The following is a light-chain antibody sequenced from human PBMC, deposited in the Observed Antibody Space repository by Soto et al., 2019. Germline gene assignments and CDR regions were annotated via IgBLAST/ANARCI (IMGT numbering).Light chain of an antibody. CDR2: EGS. Sequence: QSALTQPASVSGSPGQSITISCTGTSSDVGSYTLVSWYQQHPGKAHKLMIYEGSKRPSGVSNRFSGSKSGNTASLSISGLQAEYEAYYYCCSYAGRSTLVFGGGTKLTVL. J-gene: IGLJ2*01. CDR1: SSDVGSYTL. V-gene: IGLV2-23*01. CDR3: CSYAGRSTLV.